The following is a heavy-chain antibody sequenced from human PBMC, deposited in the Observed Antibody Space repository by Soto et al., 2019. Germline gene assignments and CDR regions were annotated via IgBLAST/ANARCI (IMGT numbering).Heavy chain of an antibody. CDR1: GFTFSSYA. V-gene: IGHV3-30-3*01. J-gene: IGHJ6*02. Sequence: GGSLRLSCAASGFTFSSYAMHWVRQAPGKGLEWVAVISYDGSNKYYADSVKGRFTISRDNSKNTLYLQMNSLRTEDTAVYYCARDKQQLVPFYYYYYYGMDVWGQGTTVT. CDR3: ARDKQQLVPFYYYYYYGMDV. D-gene: IGHD6-13*01. CDR2: ISYDGSNK.